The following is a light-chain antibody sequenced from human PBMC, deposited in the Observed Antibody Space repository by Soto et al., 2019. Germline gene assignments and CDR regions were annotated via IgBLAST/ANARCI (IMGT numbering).Light chain of an antibody. V-gene: IGKV3-20*01. J-gene: IGKJ1*01. CDR1: QSVSSSY. Sequence: EIVLTQSPGTVSLSPGERATLSCRASQSVSSSYLAWYQQKPGQAPRLLIYGASSRATGIPDRFSGSGSGTDFTLTISRLEPEDFAVYYCQHYDSSPRTFGQGTKVDIK. CDR3: QHYDSSPRT. CDR2: GAS.